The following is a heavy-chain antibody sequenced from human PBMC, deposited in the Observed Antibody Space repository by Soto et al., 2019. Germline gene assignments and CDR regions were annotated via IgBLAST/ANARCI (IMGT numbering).Heavy chain of an antibody. J-gene: IGHJ4*02. Sequence: QVQLQQWGAGLLKPSETLSLTCAVYGGSFSGYYWRWIRQPPGKGLEWIGEINHSGSTNYNPSLKSRVTISVDTSKNQFSLKLSSVTAADTAVYYCAREPYDYIWGSYRPYYFDYWGQGTLVTVSS. CDR2: INHSGST. D-gene: IGHD3-16*02. V-gene: IGHV4-34*01. CDR1: GGSFSGYY. CDR3: AREPYDYIWGSYRPYYFDY.